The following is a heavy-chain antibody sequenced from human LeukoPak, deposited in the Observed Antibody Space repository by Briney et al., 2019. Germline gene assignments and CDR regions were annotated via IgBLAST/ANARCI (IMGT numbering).Heavy chain of an antibody. CDR1: GYTFTGYY. V-gene: IGHV1-2*02. D-gene: IGHD2-2*01. CDR3: ARGRPPYQLPQYNWFDP. Sequence: ASVKVSCKASGYTFTGYYMHWVRQAPGQGLERMGWINPNSGGTNYAQKFQGSVTMARETSISTAYMELSRLRADDTAVYYCARGRPPYQLPQYNWFDPWGQGTLVTVSS. CDR2: INPNSGGT. J-gene: IGHJ5*02.